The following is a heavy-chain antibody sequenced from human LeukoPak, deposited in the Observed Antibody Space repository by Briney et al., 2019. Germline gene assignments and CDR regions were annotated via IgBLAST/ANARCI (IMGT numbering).Heavy chain of an antibody. CDR1: GFSFSGHW. CDR3: ARVPTVTPGY. J-gene: IGHJ4*02. Sequence: GGSLRLSCAASGFSFSGHWMHWARQLPGKGLVWVSRISPTGSTTSYADSVKGRFTVSRDNAKNTLYLQVNNLRAEDTAVYYCARVPTVTPGYWGQGTLVTVSS. V-gene: IGHV3-74*01. CDR2: ISPTGSTT. D-gene: IGHD4-17*01.